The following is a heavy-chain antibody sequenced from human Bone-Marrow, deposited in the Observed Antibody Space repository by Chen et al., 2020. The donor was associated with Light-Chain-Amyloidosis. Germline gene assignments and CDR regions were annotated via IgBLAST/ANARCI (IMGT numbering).Heavy chain of an antibody. CDR3: APRIGDFDY. D-gene: IGHD3-16*01. J-gene: IGHJ4*02. V-gene: IGHV1-24*01. Sequence: QVQLVQSGAEVKKPGASVKVSCRVSGYTLNEFSMHWVRQAPGKGLEWMAGFDPEKDETIYAQKFQGRVTMTEDTSTDTAYMELSSLRSEDTAVYYCAPRIGDFDYWGRGTLVTVSS. CDR1: GYTLNEFS. CDR2: FDPEKDET.